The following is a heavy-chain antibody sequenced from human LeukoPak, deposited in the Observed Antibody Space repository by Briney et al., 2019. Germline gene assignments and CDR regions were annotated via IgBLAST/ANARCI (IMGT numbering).Heavy chain of an antibody. V-gene: IGHV1-58*01. J-gene: IGHJ4*02. CDR3: AADLTAAGTGDGY. CDR1: GFTFTSSA. Sequence: SVKVSCKASGFTFTSSAVQWVRQARGQRLEWIGWIVVGSGNTNYAQKFQERVTITRDMFTSTAYMELSSLRSEDTAVYYCAADLTAAGTGDGYWGQGTLVTVSS. CDR2: IVVGSGNT. D-gene: IGHD6-13*01.